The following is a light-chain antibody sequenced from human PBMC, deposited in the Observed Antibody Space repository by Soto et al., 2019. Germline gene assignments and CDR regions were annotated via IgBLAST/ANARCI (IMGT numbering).Light chain of an antibody. CDR3: QQRSRWPLT. V-gene: IGKV3-11*01. CDR2: DVS. J-gene: IGKJ4*01. CDR1: QSISSN. Sequence: EILLTQSPATLSLSPGERATLSCRASQSISSNLAWYQQKPGQAPRLIVFDVSNRATGVPARFSGSGSGIDFTLTISSLEPEDFAVYYCQQRSRWPLTFGGGTKVDIK.